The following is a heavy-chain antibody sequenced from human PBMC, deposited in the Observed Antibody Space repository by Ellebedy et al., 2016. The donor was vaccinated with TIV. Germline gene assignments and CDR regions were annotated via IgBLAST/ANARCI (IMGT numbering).Heavy chain of an antibody. CDR2: INPNSGGT. J-gene: IGHJ4*02. CDR1: GYTFTGYY. V-gene: IGHV1-2*02. Sequence: ASVKVSXKASGYTFTGYYMHWVRQAPGQGLEWMGWINPNSGGTNYAQKFQGRVTMTRDTSISTAYMELSRLRSDDTAVYYCARDHVVVPAAQMDYWGQGTLVTVAS. CDR3: ARDHVVVPAAQMDY. D-gene: IGHD2-2*01.